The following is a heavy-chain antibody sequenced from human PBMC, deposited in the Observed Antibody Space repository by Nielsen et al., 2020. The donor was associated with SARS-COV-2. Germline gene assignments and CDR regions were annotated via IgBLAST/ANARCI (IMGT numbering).Heavy chain of an antibody. D-gene: IGHD4-17*01. CDR2: IKTKIEGGTT. CDR3: ARRPLRWLGGYFDY. V-gene: IGHV3-15*01. CDR1: GFVFSNAW. Sequence: GGSLRLSCAASGFVFSNAWMNWVRQAPGKGLEWVGRIKTKIEGGTTDYAAPVKGRFSISRDDSKNTLDLQMNSLKTEDTAVYYCARRPLRWLGGYFDYWGQGTLVTVSS. J-gene: IGHJ4*02.